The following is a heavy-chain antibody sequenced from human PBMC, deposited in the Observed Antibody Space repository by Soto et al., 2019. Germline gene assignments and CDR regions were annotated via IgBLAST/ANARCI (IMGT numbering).Heavy chain of an antibody. CDR2: ISAYNGNT. CDR1: GYTFTSYG. Sequence: GASVKVSCKASGYTFTSYGISWVRQAPGQGLGWMGWISAYNGNTNYAQKLQGRVTMTTDTSTSTAYMELRSLRSDDTAVYYCATRNYYDSSGYYVDYFDYWGQGTLVTVSS. V-gene: IGHV1-18*01. CDR3: ATRNYYDSSGYYVDYFDY. D-gene: IGHD3-22*01. J-gene: IGHJ4*02.